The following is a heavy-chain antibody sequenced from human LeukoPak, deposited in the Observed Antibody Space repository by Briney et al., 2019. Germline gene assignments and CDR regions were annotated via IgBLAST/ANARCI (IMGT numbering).Heavy chain of an antibody. Sequence: PGGSLRLFCAASGFTFSSYAMHWVRQAPGKGLEWVAVISYDGSNKYYADSVKGRFTISRDNSKNTLYLQMNSLRAEDTAVYYCARDCGPDYYDSSGYFDHWGQGTLVTVSS. CDR1: GFTFSSYA. J-gene: IGHJ4*02. CDR3: ARDCGPDYYDSSGYFDH. D-gene: IGHD3-22*01. V-gene: IGHV3-30*04. CDR2: ISYDGSNK.